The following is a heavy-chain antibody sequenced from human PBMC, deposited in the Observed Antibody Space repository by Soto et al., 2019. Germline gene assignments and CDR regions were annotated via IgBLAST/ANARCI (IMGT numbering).Heavy chain of an antibody. V-gene: IGHV1-3*01. CDR3: ARAGYGSGWYDFDY. Sequence: GASVKVSCKASGYTFTSYAMHWVRQAPGQRLEWMGWINAGNGNTKYSQKFQGRVTITRDTSASTAYMELSSLRSEDTAVYYCARAGYGSGWYDFDYWGQGTLVTSPQ. J-gene: IGHJ4*02. CDR1: GYTFTSYA. D-gene: IGHD6-19*01. CDR2: INAGNGNT.